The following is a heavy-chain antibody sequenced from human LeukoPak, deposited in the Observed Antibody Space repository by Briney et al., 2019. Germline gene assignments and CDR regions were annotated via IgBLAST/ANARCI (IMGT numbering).Heavy chain of an antibody. CDR1: GFTFSSYS. Sequence: HSGGSLRLSCAASGFTFSSYSMNWVRQAPGKGLEWVSYTSSSSSTIYYADSVKGRFTISRDNAKNSLYLQMNSLRAEDTAVYYCARVPVYYYDSSGYYYFDYWGQGTLVTVSS. J-gene: IGHJ4*02. V-gene: IGHV3-48*01. CDR2: TSSSSSTI. CDR3: ARVPVYYYDSSGYYYFDY. D-gene: IGHD3-22*01.